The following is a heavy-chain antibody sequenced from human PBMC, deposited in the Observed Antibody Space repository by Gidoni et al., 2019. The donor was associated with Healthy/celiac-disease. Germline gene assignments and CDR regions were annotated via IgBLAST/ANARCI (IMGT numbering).Heavy chain of an antibody. V-gene: IGHV5-51*01. D-gene: IGHD1-26*01. CDR2: IYPVDSDT. CDR1: GYSLTSYW. J-gene: IGHJ3*02. Sequence: EVQLVPSGAEVKKPGASLKISCKGSGYSLTSYWIGWVRQMPGKGLEWMGIIYPVDSDTRYSPSFQGQVTISADKSISTAYLQWSSLKASDTAMYYCASSAVEIATIPDAFDIWGQGTMVTVSS. CDR3: ASSAVEIATIPDAFDI.